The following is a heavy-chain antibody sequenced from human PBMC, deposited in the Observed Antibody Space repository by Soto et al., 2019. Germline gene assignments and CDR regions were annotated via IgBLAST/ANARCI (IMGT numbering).Heavy chain of an antibody. CDR3: ARAQYSSSSVFDY. CDR2: ISSGGYTI. D-gene: IGHD6-6*01. CDR1: GFIFSDYY. V-gene: IGHV3-11*01. J-gene: IGHJ4*02. Sequence: VGSLRLSCAASGFIFSDYYMSWFRQAPGKGLEWLSYISSGGYTIYYADSVRGRFTISRDNAKNSLYLQMNSLRADDTAVYYCARAQYSSSSVFDYWGQGTLVTVSS.